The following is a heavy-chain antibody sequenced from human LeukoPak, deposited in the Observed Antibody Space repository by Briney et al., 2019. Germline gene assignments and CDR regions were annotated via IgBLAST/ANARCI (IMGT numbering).Heavy chain of an antibody. J-gene: IGHJ5*02. V-gene: IGHV4-34*01. CDR3: ARGGYYGSGNDFRFDP. Sequence: SETLSLTCAVYGGSFSGYYWSWIRQPPGKGLEWIGEINHSGSTNYNPSLKSRVTISVDTSKNQFSLKLSSVTAADTAIYYCARGGYYGSGNDFRFDPWGQGTLVTVSS. D-gene: IGHD3-10*01. CDR1: GGSFSGYY. CDR2: INHSGST.